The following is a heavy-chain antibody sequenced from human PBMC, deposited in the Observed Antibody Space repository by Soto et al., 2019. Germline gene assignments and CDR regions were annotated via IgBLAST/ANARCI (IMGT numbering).Heavy chain of an antibody. CDR3: ARVVDFWSGVKNWFDP. Sequence: QVQLVQSGAEVKKPGASVKVSCKASGYTFTGYYMHWVRQAPGQGLEWMGWINPNRGGTNYAQKFQGRVTMTRDTSISTAYMELSRLRSDDTAVYYCARVVDFWSGVKNWFDPWGQGTLVTVSS. CDR1: GYTFTGYY. J-gene: IGHJ5*02. V-gene: IGHV1-2*02. CDR2: INPNRGGT. D-gene: IGHD3-3*01.